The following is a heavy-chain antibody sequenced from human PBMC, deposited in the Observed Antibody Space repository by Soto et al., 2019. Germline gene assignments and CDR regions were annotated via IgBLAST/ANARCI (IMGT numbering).Heavy chain of an antibody. D-gene: IGHD4-17*01. CDR3: ARRGATVTKGTGRSDY. CDR1: GGSISSSSYY. J-gene: IGHJ4*02. V-gene: IGHV4-39*01. Sequence: SETLSLTCTVSGGSISSSSYYWGWIRQPPVKGLEWIGSIYYSGSTYYNPSLKSRVTISVDTSKNQFSLKLSSVTAADTAVYYCARRGATVTKGTGRSDYWGQGXLATVYS. CDR2: IYYSGST.